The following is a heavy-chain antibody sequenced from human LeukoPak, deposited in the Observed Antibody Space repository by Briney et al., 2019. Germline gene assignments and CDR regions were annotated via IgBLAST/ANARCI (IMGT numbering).Heavy chain of an antibody. CDR3: ARGSTLLWFEELLSWFDP. J-gene: IGHJ5*02. Sequence: PSETLSLTCAVYGGSFSGYYWSWIRQPPGKGLEWIGEISHSGSTNYNPSLKSRVTISVDTSKNQFSLKLSSVTAADTALYYCARGSTLLWFEELLSWFDPWGQGTLVTVSS. CDR1: GGSFSGYY. V-gene: IGHV4-34*01. D-gene: IGHD3-10*01. CDR2: ISHSGST.